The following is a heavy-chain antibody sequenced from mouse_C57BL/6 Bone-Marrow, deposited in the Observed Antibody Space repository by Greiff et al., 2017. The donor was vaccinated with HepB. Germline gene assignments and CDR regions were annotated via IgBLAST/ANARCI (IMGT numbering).Heavy chain of an antibody. CDR3: ARDRGAIYYGNYEGFAY. CDR2: ISDGGSYT. Sequence: DVKLVESGGGLVKPGGSLKLSCAASGFTFSSYAMSWVRQTPEKRLEWVATISDGGSYTYYPDNVKGRFTISRDNAKNNLYLQMSHLKSEDTAMYYCARDRGAIYYGNYEGFAYWGQGTLVTVSA. D-gene: IGHD2-1*01. CDR1: GFTFSSYA. J-gene: IGHJ3*01. V-gene: IGHV5-4*01.